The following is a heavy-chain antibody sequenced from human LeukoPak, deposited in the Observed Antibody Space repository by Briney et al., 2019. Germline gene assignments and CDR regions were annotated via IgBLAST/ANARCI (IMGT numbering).Heavy chain of an antibody. CDR1: GGSISSGGYY. V-gene: IGHV4-31*03. Sequence: SETLSLTCTVPGGSISSGGYYWSWIRQHPGKGLEWIGYIYYSGSAYYNPSLKSRITISVDTSKNQFSLKLNSVTAADTAVYYCARVLWSGYNGLYFDYWGQGTLVTVSS. CDR2: IYYSGSA. CDR3: ARVLWSGYNGLYFDY. D-gene: IGHD5-24*01. J-gene: IGHJ4*02.